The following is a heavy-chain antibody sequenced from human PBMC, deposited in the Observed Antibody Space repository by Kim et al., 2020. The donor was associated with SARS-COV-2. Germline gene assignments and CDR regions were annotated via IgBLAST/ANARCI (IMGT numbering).Heavy chain of an antibody. D-gene: IGHD3-3*01. Sequence: GGSLRLSCAASGFTFSSYGMHLVRQAPGKGLEWVAVIWYDGSNKYYADSVKGRFTISRDNSKNTLYLQMNSMRAEDTAVYYCARSRITIFGVAAGGMDVWGQGTTVTVSS. CDR1: GFTFSSYG. J-gene: IGHJ6*02. V-gene: IGHV3-33*01. CDR3: ARSRITIFGVAAGGMDV. CDR2: IWYDGSNK.